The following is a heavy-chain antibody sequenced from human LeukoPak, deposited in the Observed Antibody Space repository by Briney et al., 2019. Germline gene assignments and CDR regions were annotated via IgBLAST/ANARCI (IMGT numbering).Heavy chain of an antibody. J-gene: IGHJ3*02. V-gene: IGHV1-69*13. Sequence: ASVNVSCKASGYTFTSYDINWVRQAPGQGLEWMGGIIPIFGTANYAQKFQGRVTITADESTSTAYMELSSLRSEDTAVYYCARDTSLPIDDAFDIWGQGTMVTVSS. CDR1: GYTFTSYD. CDR2: IIPIFGTA. D-gene: IGHD2-15*01. CDR3: ARDTSLPIDDAFDI.